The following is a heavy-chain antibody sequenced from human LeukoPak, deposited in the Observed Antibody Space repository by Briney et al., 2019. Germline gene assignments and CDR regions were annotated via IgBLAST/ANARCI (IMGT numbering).Heavy chain of an antibody. CDR1: GFTFSSYA. D-gene: IGHD3-22*01. CDR3: AFHYYDSSGYYLEYFQH. CDR2: ISGSGGST. Sequence: GGSLRLSCAASGFTFSSYAMSWVRQAPGKGLEWVSAISGSGGSTYYADSVKGRFTISRDNSKNTLYLQMNSLGAEDTAVYYCAFHYYDSSGYYLEYFQHWGQGTLVTVSS. V-gene: IGHV3-23*01. J-gene: IGHJ1*01.